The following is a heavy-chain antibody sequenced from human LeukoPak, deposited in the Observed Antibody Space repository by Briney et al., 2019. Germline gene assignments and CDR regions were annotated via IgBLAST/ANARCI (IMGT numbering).Heavy chain of an antibody. CDR3: ARVMAARREDLNWFDP. D-gene: IGHD6-6*01. V-gene: IGHV4-39*07. CDR2: VYYSGNT. Sequence: NTSETLSLTCTVSGGSISSSGSYWGWIRQPPGKGLEWFGSVYYSGNTYNPSLKSRVTMSVDTSKNQFSLNLTSVNAADTAIYYCARVMAARREDLNWFDPWCQGTLVTVSS. J-gene: IGHJ5*02. CDR1: GGSISSSGSY.